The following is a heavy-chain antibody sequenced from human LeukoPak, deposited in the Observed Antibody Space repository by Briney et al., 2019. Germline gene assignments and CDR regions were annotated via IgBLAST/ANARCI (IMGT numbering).Heavy chain of an antibody. V-gene: IGHV1-2*02. J-gene: IGHJ6*02. D-gene: IGHD6-6*01. CDR3: AREEARRYYYYGMDV. CDR2: INPNSGGT. CDR1: GYTFTGYY. Sequence: ASVKVSCKTSGYTFTGYYMHWVRQAPGQGLEWMGWINPNSGGTNYAQKFQGRVTMTRDTSISTAYMELSRLRSDDTAVYYRAREEARRYYYYGMDVWGQGTTVTVSS.